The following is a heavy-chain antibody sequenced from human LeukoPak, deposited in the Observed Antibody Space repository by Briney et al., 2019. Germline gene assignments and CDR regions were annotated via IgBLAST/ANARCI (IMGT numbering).Heavy chain of an antibody. CDR2: ISGSGGST. V-gene: IGHV3-23*01. D-gene: IGHD3-22*01. Sequence: PGGSLRLSCAASGFTFSSYAMSWVRQAPGKGLEWVSAISGSGGSTYYADSVKGRFTISRDNSKNTLYLQMNSLRAEDTAVYYCAKWDYYDSSGEDYFDYWGQGTLVTDSS. CDR1: GFTFSSYA. J-gene: IGHJ4*02. CDR3: AKWDYYDSSGEDYFDY.